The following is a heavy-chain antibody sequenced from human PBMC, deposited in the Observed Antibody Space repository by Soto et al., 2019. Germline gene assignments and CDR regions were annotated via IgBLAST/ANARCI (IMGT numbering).Heavy chain of an antibody. CDR3: AKDAVSYNGIDDPFDI. CDR2: IDGDGSA. Sequence: EVQLLESGGGLVQPGGSLRLSCVASGFTLSNYAMGWVRQAPGKGLEWVSVIDGDGSAKFADSVKGRLTVSRDNSKNTLYLQMDSLRAEDTAIYYCAKDAVSYNGIDDPFDIWGRGTMVTVSS. CDR1: GFTLSNYA. D-gene: IGHD1-1*01. V-gene: IGHV3-23*01. J-gene: IGHJ3*02.